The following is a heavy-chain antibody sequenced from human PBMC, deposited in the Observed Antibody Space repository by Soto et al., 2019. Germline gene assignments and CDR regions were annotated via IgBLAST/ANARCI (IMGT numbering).Heavy chain of an antibody. Sequence: EVQLLESGGGLVQTGGSLRLSCAASGFTFNNYAMSWVRQAPGKGLEWVSLISGSGATTAYADSVRGRFTISRDNSRNTVYLHMSSLRAEDTAVYYCAKGATPFGVVINWGQGTLVTVSS. D-gene: IGHD3-3*01. V-gene: IGHV3-23*01. CDR1: GFTFNNYA. CDR3: AKGATPFGVVIN. J-gene: IGHJ4*02. CDR2: ISGSGATT.